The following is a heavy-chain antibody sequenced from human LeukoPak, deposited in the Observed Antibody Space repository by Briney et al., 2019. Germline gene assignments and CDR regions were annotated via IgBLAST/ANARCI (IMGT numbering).Heavy chain of an antibody. D-gene: IGHD5-24*01. CDR1: GFTFSGSA. V-gene: IGHV3-21*01. CDR2: ISSSSSYI. J-gene: IGHJ5*02. Sequence: GGSLKLSCAASGFTFSGSAMHWVRQAPGKGLEWVSSISSSSSYIYYADSVKGRFTISRDNAKNSLYLQMNSLRAEDTAVYYCADGSWYGHWGQGTLVTVSS. CDR3: ADGSWYGH.